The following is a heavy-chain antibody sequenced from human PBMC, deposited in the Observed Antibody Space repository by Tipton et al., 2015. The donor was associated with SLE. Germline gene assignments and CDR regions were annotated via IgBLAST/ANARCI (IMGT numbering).Heavy chain of an antibody. J-gene: IGHJ3*02. CDR2: SYYSGGT. CDR1: GGSISSYY. Sequence: TLSLTCTVSGGSISSYYWSWIRQPPGKGLGWIGYSYYSGGTNYNPSLKSRVTISVDTSKNQFSLKLSSVSAADTAVYYCARGKGIVVARDAFDIWGRGTMVTVSS. V-gene: IGHV4-59*01. CDR3: ARGKGIVVARDAFDI. D-gene: IGHD2-15*01.